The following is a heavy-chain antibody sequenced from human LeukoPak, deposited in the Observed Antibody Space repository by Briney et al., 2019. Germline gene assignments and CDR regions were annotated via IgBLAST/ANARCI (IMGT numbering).Heavy chain of an antibody. CDR3: ARGAHFMVWSGYYRVNWFDP. J-gene: IGHJ5*02. Sequence: SETPSLTSVLYGGSFSGYFGSWIRPPPRKGLEWIGEINHSVSTNYNPHLKRRATISVDTSKNQFSMKLSSVPAADTAVYYCARGAHFMVWSGYYRVNWFDPWGQGTLVTVSS. CDR2: INHSVST. V-gene: IGHV4-34*01. CDR1: GGSFSGYF. D-gene: IGHD3-3*01.